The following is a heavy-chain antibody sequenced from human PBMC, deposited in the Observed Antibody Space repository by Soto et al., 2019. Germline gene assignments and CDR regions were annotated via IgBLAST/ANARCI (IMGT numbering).Heavy chain of an antibody. CDR3: ARHFSVGYFDY. CDR1: GDSITSNSYF. Sequence: PSETLSLTCTVSGDSITSNSYFWAWIRQPPGKGLEWIGSIYYSGSTYHNPSLKSRVTISVDRSNNQFSLKLTSVTAADTAVYYCARHFSVGYFDYWGQGALLTVSS. J-gene: IGHJ4*02. V-gene: IGHV4-39*01. CDR2: IYYSGST.